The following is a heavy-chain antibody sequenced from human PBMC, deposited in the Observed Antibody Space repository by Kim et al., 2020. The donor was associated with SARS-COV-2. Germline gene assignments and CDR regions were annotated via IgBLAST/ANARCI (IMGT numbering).Heavy chain of an antibody. J-gene: IGHJ6*02. D-gene: IGHD6-6*01. CDR3: ARGGSSSRSGGYYYGMDV. V-gene: IGHV4-4*07. CDR1: GGSISSYY. Sequence: SETLSLTCTVSGGSISSYYWSWIRQPAGKGLEWIGRIYTSGSTNYNPSLKSRVTMSVDTSKNQFSLKLSSVTAADTAVYYCARGGSSSRSGGYYYGMDVWGQGTTVTVSS. CDR2: IYTSGST.